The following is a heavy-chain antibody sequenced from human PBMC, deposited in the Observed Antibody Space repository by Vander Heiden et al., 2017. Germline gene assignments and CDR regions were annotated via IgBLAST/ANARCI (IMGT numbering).Heavy chain of an antibody. J-gene: IGHJ2*01. Sequence: EVQLVETGGGLIQPGGSLRLSCAASGFPVSSNYMSWVRQAPGKGLEWVSLIYADGTTRFADSVKGRFTISRDNSRNTVYLQMNSLRVEDTAVYYCATITITFGGIIANWYFDLWGRGTLVTVSS. CDR1: GFPVSSNY. CDR3: ATITITFGGIIANWYFDL. D-gene: IGHD3-16*01. CDR2: IYADGTT. V-gene: IGHV3-53*02.